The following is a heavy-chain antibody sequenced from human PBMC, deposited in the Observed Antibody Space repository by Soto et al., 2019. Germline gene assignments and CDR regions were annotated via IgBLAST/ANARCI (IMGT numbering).Heavy chain of an antibody. CDR2: ISSSGSTI. CDR1: GFTFSSYE. J-gene: IGHJ3*02. D-gene: IGHD5-12*01. V-gene: IGHV3-48*03. Sequence: ESGGGLVQPGGSLRLSCAASGFTFSSYEMNWVRQAPGKGLEWVSYISSSGSTIYYADSVKGRFTISRDNAKNSLYLQMNSLRAEDTAVYYCAREMATINAFDIWGQGTMVTVSS. CDR3: AREMATINAFDI.